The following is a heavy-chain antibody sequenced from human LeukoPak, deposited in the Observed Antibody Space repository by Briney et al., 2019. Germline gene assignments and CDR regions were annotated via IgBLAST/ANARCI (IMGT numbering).Heavy chain of an antibody. CDR2: ISYDGSNK. V-gene: IGHV3-30*14. J-gene: IGHJ4*02. CDR3: ARAVRFGGVPFDY. D-gene: IGHD3-16*01. CDR1: GFTFSSYA. Sequence: PGGSLRLSCAASGFTFSSYAMHWVRQAPGKGLEWVAVISYDGSNKYYADSVKGRFTISRDDSNNTLYLQMGSLRPEDMAVYYCARAVRFGGVPFDYWGQGTLVTASS.